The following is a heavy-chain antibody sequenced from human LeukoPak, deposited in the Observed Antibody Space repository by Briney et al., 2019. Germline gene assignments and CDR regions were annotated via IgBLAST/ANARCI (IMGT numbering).Heavy chain of an antibody. V-gene: IGHV4-34*01. J-gene: IGHJ4*02. CDR3: ARTRVLYGSGSYADY. CDR2: INHSGST. D-gene: IGHD3-10*01. CDR1: GVSFSGYY. Sequence: PSETLSLTCAVYGVSFSGYYWSWIRQPPGKGLEWIGEINHSGSTNYNPSLKSRVTISVDTSKNQFSLKLSSVTAADTAVYYCARTRVLYGSGSYADYWGQGTLVTVSS.